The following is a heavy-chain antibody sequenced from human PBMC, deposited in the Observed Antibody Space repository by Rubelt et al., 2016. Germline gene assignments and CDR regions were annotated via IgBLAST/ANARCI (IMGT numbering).Heavy chain of an antibody. J-gene: IGHJ4*02. Sequence: VGRIKSKTDGGTTDYAAPVKGRFTISRDDSKNTLYLQMNSLKTEDTAVYYCTTGEFDYWGQGTLVAVSS. V-gene: IGHV3-15*01. CDR3: TTGEFDY. CDR2: IKSKTDGGTT.